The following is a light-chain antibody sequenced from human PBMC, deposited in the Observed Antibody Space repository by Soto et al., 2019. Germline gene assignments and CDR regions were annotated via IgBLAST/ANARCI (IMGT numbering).Light chain of an antibody. CDR2: DAS. V-gene: IGKV3-11*01. CDR1: QSVGSY. J-gene: IGKJ5*01. CDR3: QQRSNWPPIT. Sequence: EIVLTQYPATLSLSPGERATLSCRASQSVGSYLAWYQQKPGQPPRLLIYDASNRATGIPARFSGSGSGTDFTLTISSLEPEDFAVYYCQQRSNWPPITFGQGTRLEIK.